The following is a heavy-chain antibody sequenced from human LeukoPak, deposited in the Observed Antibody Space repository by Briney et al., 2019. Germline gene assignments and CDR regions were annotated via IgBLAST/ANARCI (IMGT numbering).Heavy chain of an antibody. CDR3: ERGTKLLRYFDWLTRGPYYFDS. CDR1: GGSFSGYY. V-gene: IGHV4-34*01. D-gene: IGHD3-9*01. Sequence: SETLSLTCAVYGGSFSGYYWSWIRQPPGKGLEWIGEINHSGSTNYNPSLKSRVTISVDTSKNQFSLKLRSVTAADTDVYYCERGTKLLRYFDWLTRGPYYFDSWGQGTLVTVSS. CDR2: INHSGST. J-gene: IGHJ4*02.